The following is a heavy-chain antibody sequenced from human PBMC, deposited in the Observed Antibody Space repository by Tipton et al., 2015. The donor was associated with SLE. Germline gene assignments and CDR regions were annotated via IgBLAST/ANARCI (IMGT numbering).Heavy chain of an antibody. J-gene: IGHJ3*02. CDR1: GGSISSSSYY. Sequence: TLSLTCIVSGGSISSSSYYWGWIRQPPGKGLEWIGSIYYSGSTYYNPSLKSRVTISVDMSKNQFSLKLSSVTAADTAVYYCAREPSMVGAFDIWGQGTMVTVSS. CDR3: AREPSMVGAFDI. D-gene: IGHD3-10*01. V-gene: IGHV4-39*07. CDR2: IYYSGST.